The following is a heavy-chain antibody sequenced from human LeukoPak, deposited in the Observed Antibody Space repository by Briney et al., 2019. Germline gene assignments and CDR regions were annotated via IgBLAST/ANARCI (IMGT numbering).Heavy chain of an antibody. CDR3: ARSRYNWNDQINYYYYGMDV. Sequence: GGSLRLSCAASGFTFSSYARHWVRQAPGKGLEWVAVISYDGSNKYYADSVKGRFTISRDNSKNTLYLQMNSLRAEDTAVYYCARSRYNWNDQINYYYYGMDVWGQGTTVTVSS. D-gene: IGHD1-1*01. J-gene: IGHJ6*02. CDR1: GFTFSSYA. CDR2: ISYDGSNK. V-gene: IGHV3-30-3*01.